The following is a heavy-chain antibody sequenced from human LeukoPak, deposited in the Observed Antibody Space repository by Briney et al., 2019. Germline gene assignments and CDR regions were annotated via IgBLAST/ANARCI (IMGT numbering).Heavy chain of an antibody. CDR3: AWPSGIDWSIDYFDY. CDR1: GFMFSDYY. Sequence: GGSLRLSCAASGFMFSDYYLDWVRQPPGKGLEWVGRIRNRARGYTTEYAASVEGRFTVSRDDSKNSLYLQMNSLMTEDTALYYCAWPSGIDWSIDYFDYWGQGTLVTVSS. V-gene: IGHV3-72*01. J-gene: IGHJ4*02. CDR2: IRNRARGYTT. D-gene: IGHD3-9*01.